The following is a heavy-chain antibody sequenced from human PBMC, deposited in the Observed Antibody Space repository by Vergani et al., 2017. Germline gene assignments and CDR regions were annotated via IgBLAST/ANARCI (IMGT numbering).Heavy chain of an antibody. J-gene: IGHJ4*02. V-gene: IGHV4-61*01. CDR1: GGSVSSGSYY. Sequence: QVQLQESGPGLVKPSETLSLTCTVSGGSVSSGSYYWSWIRQPPGKGLEWIGYIYYSGNTHYNSSLQSRVTISVDTSRNQFSLRLNSLTAADTAMYFCAREFDYWGQGAQVTVSS. CDR2: IYYSGNT. CDR3: AREFDY.